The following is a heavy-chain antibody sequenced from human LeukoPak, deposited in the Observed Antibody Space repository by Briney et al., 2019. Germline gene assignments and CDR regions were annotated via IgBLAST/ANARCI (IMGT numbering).Heavy chain of an antibody. Sequence: SETLSLTCAVYGGSLSGYYWSWIRQPPGKGLEWIGEINHSGSTNYNPSLKSRVTISVDTSKNQFSLKLSSVTAADTAVYYCAGRGVSSGWSRMYNWFDPWGQGTLVTVSS. D-gene: IGHD6-19*01. CDR1: GGSLSGYY. J-gene: IGHJ5*02. V-gene: IGHV4-34*01. CDR3: AGRGVSSGWSRMYNWFDP. CDR2: INHSGST.